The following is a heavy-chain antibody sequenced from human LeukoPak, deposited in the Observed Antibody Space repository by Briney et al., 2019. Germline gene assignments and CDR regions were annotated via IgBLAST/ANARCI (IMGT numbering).Heavy chain of an antibody. CDR1: GFTFSSYA. J-gene: IGHJ5*02. D-gene: IGHD6-19*01. Sequence: GGSLRLSCAASGFTFSSYAMHWVRQAPGKGLEYASAISSNGGSTYYANSVKGRFTISRDNSKNTLYLQMGSLRAEDMAVYYCARGSSGWYNWFDPWGQGTLVTVSS. V-gene: IGHV3-64*01. CDR2: ISSNGGST. CDR3: ARGSSGWYNWFDP.